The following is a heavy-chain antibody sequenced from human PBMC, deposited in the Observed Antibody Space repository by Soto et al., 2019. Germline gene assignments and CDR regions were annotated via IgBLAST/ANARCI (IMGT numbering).Heavy chain of an antibody. CDR3: AKERVIVVVVAADTPD. CDR2: ISGSGGST. J-gene: IGHJ4*02. V-gene: IGHV3-23*01. Sequence: EVQLLESGGGLVQPGGSLRLSCAASGFTFSSYAMSWVRQAPGKGLEWVSAISGSGGSTYYADSVKGRFTISRDNSKNTLYLQMNSLRAEDTAVYYCAKERVIVVVVAADTPDWGQGTLVTVSS. CDR1: GFTFSSYA. D-gene: IGHD2-15*01.